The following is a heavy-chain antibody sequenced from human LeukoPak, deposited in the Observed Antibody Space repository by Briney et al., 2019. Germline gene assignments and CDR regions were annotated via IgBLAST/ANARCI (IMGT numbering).Heavy chain of an antibody. CDR1: GFTLSTYA. V-gene: IGHV3-23*01. J-gene: IGHJ4*02. Sequence: GGSLRLSCAASGFTLSTYAMSWVRQTPGKGLEWVAATSSSDAGTYHADSVRGRFTISRDNSKNTLYLQMNSLKTEDTAVYYCTTDGVGVEGATYDNWGQGTLVSVSS. D-gene: IGHD1-26*01. CDR2: TSSSDAGT. CDR3: TTDGVGVEGATYDN.